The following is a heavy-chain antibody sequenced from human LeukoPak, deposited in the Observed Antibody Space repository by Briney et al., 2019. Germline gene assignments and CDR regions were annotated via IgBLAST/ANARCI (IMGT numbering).Heavy chain of an antibody. V-gene: IGHV4-61*01. CDR3: ARFTYCGGHCWYYFDY. CDR2: IYYSGST. J-gene: IGHJ4*02. Sequence: SETLSLTCTVSGGSVSSGSYYWSWIRQPPGKGLEWIGYIYYSGSTNYNPSLKSRITISVDTSKNQFSLKLSSVTAADTAVYYCARFTYCGGHCWYYFDYWGQGSLVTVSS. CDR1: GGSVSSGSYY. D-gene: IGHD2-21*02.